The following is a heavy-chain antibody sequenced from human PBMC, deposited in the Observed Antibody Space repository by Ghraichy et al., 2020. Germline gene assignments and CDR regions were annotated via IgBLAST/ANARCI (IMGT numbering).Heavy chain of an antibody. D-gene: IGHD3-3*01. V-gene: IGHV3-9*01. J-gene: IGHJ4*02. CDR1: GFTFDDYA. Sequence: SLNISCAASGFTFDDYAMHWVRQAPGKGLEWVSGISWNSGSIGYADSVKGRFTISRDNAKNSLYLQMNSLRAEDTAFYYCAKGTDYDFWSGQDDYWGQGTLVTVSS. CDR3: AKGTDYDFWSGQDDY. CDR2: ISWNSGSI.